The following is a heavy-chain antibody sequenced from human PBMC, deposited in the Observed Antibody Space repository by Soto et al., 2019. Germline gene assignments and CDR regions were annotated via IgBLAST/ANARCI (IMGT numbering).Heavy chain of an antibody. CDR2: ISYAGTNK. Sequence: QVQLVESGGGVVQPGRSLRLSCAASGFTFSSYGMHWVRQAPGKGLEWVAVISYAGTNKYYADSVKGRFTISRDTSKNTLYLQMNSLRAEDTAVYYCAGGYGLTYFDYWGQGTLVTVSS. CDR1: GFTFSSYG. CDR3: AGGYGLTYFDY. J-gene: IGHJ4*02. V-gene: IGHV3-30*03. D-gene: IGHD1-1*01.